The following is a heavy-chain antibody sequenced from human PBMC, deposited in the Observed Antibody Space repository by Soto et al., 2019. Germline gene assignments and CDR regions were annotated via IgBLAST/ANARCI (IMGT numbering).Heavy chain of an antibody. V-gene: IGHV1-46*01. D-gene: IGHD5-18*01. Sequence: ASVQVSCKAPGDTFTSYYLNWVRQAPGQGLEWMGVINPHGGSTKYAQKFQGRVTMTRDTSTSTAYMELSSLRSEDTAVYYCARASRGYSYGYGMDVWGQGTTVTVSS. CDR2: INPHGGST. CDR1: GDTFTSYY. J-gene: IGHJ6*02. CDR3: ARASRGYSYGYGMDV.